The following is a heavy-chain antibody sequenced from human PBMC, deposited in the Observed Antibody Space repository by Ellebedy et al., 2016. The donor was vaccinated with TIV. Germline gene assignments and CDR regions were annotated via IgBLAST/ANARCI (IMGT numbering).Heavy chain of an antibody. CDR1: GFTFSSYD. CDR3: ASSGLLWFGSFHPPR. V-gene: IGHV3-13*01. CDR2: IGTAGDT. D-gene: IGHD3-10*01. Sequence: GGSLRLXXAASGFTFSSYDMHWVRQATGKGLEWVSAIGTAGDTYYPGSVKGRFTISRENAKNSLYLQMNSLRAGDTAVYYCASSGLLWFGSFHPPRWGQGTLVTVSS. J-gene: IGHJ4*02.